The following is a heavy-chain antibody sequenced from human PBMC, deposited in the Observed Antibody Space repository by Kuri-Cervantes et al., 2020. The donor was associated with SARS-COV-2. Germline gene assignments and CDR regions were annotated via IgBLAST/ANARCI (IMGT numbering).Heavy chain of an antibody. J-gene: IGHJ3*02. CDR2: INHSGST. D-gene: IGHD3-3*01. CDR1: GGSSSGYY. V-gene: IGHV4-34*01. CDR3: ARGVGVYPALDI. Sequence: SETLSLTCAVYGGSSSGYYWSWIRQPPGKGLEWTGEINHSGSTNYNPSLKSRVTISVDTSKNQFSLKLSSVTAADTAVYYCARGVGVYPALDIWGQGTMVTVSS.